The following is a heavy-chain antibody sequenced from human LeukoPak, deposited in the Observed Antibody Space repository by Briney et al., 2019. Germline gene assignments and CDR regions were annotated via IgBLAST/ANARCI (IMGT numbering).Heavy chain of an antibody. J-gene: IGHJ6*04. CDR3: TTYCSSTSCYDRVYYYYYGMDV. V-gene: IGHV3-15*01. Sequence: GGSLRLSCAASGFTFSNAWMSWVRQAPGKGLEWVGRIKSKTDGGTTDYAAPVKGRFTISRDDSKNTLYLQMNSLKTGDTAVYYCTTYCSSTSCYDRVYYYYYGMDVWGKGTTVTVSS. D-gene: IGHD2-2*01. CDR1: GFTFSNAW. CDR2: IKSKTDGGTT.